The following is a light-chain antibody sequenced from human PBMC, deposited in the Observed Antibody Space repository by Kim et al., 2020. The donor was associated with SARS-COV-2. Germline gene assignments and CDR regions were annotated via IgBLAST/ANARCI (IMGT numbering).Light chain of an antibody. Sequence: SSVKLTGTLRSGHSNYCIAWHRQQPGKAPRFLMKVEGSGSYNKGGGVPDRFSGYRSGADRYLIISNLHSEDEADYYCETWDSNIQVFGGGTKLTVL. CDR1: SGHSNYC. J-gene: IGLJ3*02. CDR3: ETWDSNIQV. V-gene: IGLV4-60*03. CDR2: VEGSGSY.